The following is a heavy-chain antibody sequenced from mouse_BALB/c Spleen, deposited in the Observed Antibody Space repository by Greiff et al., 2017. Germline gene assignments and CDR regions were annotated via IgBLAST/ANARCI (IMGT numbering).Heavy chain of an antibody. CDR2: IYPGNSDT. D-gene: IGHD1-2*01. CDR3: TRVTTATSFDY. Sequence: VQLQQSGTVLARPGASVKMSCKASGYTFTSYWMHWVKQRPGQGLEWIGAIYPGNSDTSYNQKFKGKAKLTAVTSTSTAYMELSSLTNEDSAVYYCTRVTTATSFDYWGQGTTLTVSS. CDR1: GYTFTSYW. J-gene: IGHJ2*01. V-gene: IGHV1-5*01.